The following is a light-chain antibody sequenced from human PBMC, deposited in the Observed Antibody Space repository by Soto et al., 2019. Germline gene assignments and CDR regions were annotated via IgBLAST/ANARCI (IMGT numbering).Light chain of an antibody. CDR3: QHSSTTPRT. J-gene: IGKJ2*01. V-gene: IGKV1-39*01. Sequence: DIQMTQSPSSLSASVGDRVTITCRASQSISTYLNWYQQKPGKAPNLLIYAASSLQSGVPSRFSGSGSGTDFTLTINSLQPEDFATYYCQHSSTTPRTFGQGTKLEIK. CDR1: QSISTY. CDR2: AAS.